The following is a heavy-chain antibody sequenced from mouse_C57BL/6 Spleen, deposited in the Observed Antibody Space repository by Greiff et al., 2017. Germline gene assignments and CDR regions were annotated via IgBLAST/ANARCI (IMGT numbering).Heavy chain of an antibody. Sequence: EVQVVESGGGLVKPGGSLKLSCAASGFTFSDYGMHWVRQAPEKGLEWVAYISSGSSTIYYADTVKGRFTISRDNAKNTLFLQMTSLRSEDTAMYYCAKGYYGSYWYFDVWGTGTTVTVSS. CDR1: GFTFSDYG. D-gene: IGHD1-1*01. J-gene: IGHJ1*03. V-gene: IGHV5-17*01. CDR3: AKGYYGSYWYFDV. CDR2: ISSGSSTI.